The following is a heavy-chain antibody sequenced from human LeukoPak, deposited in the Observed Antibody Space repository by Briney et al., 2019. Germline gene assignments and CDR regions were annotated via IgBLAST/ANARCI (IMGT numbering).Heavy chain of an antibody. V-gene: IGHV3-48*04. CDR1: GFTFSTYS. D-gene: IGHD3-22*01. Sequence: PGGSLRLSFSPSGFTFSTYSMYWVRQAPGKGLEWVSYISSAGSTIYYADSVKGRFTVSRDNAKNSLYLEMNTLRAEDTAVYYCARDHLGYSFDYWGQGTLVTVSS. CDR2: ISSAGSTI. J-gene: IGHJ4*02. CDR3: ARDHLGYSFDY.